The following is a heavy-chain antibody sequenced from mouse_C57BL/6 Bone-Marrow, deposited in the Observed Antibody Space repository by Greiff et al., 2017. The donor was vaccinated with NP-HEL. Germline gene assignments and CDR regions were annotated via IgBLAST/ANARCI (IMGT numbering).Heavy chain of an antibody. J-gene: IGHJ2*01. Sequence: EVKVEESGPGLVKPSQSLSLTCSVTGYSITSGYYWNWIRQFPGNKLEWMGYISYDGSNNYNPSLKNRISITRDTSKNQFFLKLNSVTTEDTATYYCAREGFGTTVVADDYFDYWGQGTTLTVSS. CDR1: GYSITSGYY. D-gene: IGHD1-1*01. CDR3: AREGFGTTVVADDYFDY. CDR2: ISYDGSN. V-gene: IGHV3-6*01.